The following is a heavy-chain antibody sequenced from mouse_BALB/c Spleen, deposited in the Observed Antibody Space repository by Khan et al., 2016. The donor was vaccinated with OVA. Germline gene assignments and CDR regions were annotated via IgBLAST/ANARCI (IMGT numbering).Heavy chain of an antibody. Sequence: QVQLKESGPGLVAPSQSLSITCTVSGFSLTDYGVSWIRQPPGKGLEWLGGIGGGGSTYYNSALKSRLNTKKDNSKSQVFLKKNSLQTDDTAMYYCAKGVWSYYFALDYWGQGTSVTVSS. J-gene: IGHJ4*01. V-gene: IGHV2-6-5*01. D-gene: IGHD2-10*02. CDR3: AKGVWSYYFALDY. CDR2: IGGGGST. CDR1: GFSLTDYG.